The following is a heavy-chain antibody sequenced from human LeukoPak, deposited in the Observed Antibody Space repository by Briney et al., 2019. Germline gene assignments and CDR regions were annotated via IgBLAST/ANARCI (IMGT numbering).Heavy chain of an antibody. CDR3: AKSPRGSWYPFDY. J-gene: IGHJ4*02. V-gene: IGHV3-23*01. CDR2: ISGSGGST. Sequence: SGGSLRLSCAASGFTLSSYAMSWVRQAPGKGLEWVSAISGSGGSTYYADSVKGRFTISRDNSKNTLYLQMNSLRADDTAVYYCAKSPRGSWYPFDYWGQGTLVTVSS. D-gene: IGHD6-13*01. CDR1: GFTLSSYA.